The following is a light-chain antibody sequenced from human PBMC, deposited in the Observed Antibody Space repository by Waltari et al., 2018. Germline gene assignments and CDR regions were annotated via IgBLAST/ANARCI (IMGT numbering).Light chain of an antibody. CDR3: CSYAGSFYV. V-gene: IGLV2-11*01. Sequence: QSALTQPRSVSGSPGQSVTISCTGTSRDVGGYKYFSWYQHHPGKAPKRMIYDVSKRPSGVPDRFSGSKSGNTASLTISGLQAEDEADYYCCSYAGSFYVFGTGTKVTVL. CDR2: DVS. J-gene: IGLJ1*01. CDR1: SRDVGGYKY.